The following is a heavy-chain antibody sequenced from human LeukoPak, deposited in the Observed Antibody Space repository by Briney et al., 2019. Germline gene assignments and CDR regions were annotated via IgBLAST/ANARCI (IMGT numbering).Heavy chain of an antibody. CDR2: IYYSGST. CDR3: AREYYDYVWGGSLYFDY. V-gene: IGHV4-39*07. J-gene: IGHJ4*02. D-gene: IGHD3-16*01. CDR1: GGSISSSSYY. Sequence: SETLSLICTVSGGSISSSSYYWGWVRQPPGKGLEWIGSIYYSGSTYYNPSLKSRVTISVDTSKNQFSLKLSSVTAADTAVYYCAREYYDYVWGGSLYFDYWGQGTLVTVSS.